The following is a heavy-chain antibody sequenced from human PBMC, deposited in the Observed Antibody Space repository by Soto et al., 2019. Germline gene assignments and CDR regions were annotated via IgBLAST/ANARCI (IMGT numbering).Heavy chain of an antibody. D-gene: IGHD3-16*02. CDR3: AKSRVFIGAIVTLLDS. Sequence: GGSLRLSCAASGFTFSTYAMAWVRQAPGKGLEWVSGVSASGLNTDYADPVKGRFYISRDNSKNTVSLHMNSLRAEDTALYFCAKSRVFIGAIVTLLDSWGQGTQVTVSS. CDR1: GFTFSTYA. CDR2: VSASGLNT. J-gene: IGHJ4*02. V-gene: IGHV3-23*01.